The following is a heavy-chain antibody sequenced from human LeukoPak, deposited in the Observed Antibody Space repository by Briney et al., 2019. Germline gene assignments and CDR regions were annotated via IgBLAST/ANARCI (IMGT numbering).Heavy chain of an antibody. CDR2: INWNGGST. J-gene: IGHJ6*02. D-gene: IGHD2-2*01. CDR3: ARDSQCSSTSCYLDYYYGMDV. V-gene: IGHV3-20*01. Sequence: GGSLRLSCAASGFTFSSYWMSWVRQAPGKGLEWVSGINWNGGSTGYADSVKGRFTISRDNAKNSLYLQMNSLRAEDTALYHCARDSQCSSTSCYLDYYYGMDVWGQGTTVTVSS. CDR1: GFTFSSYW.